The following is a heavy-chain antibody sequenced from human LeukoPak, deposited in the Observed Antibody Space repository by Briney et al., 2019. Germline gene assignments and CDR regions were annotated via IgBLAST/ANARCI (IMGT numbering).Heavy chain of an antibody. CDR2: ISAYNGNT. CDR1: GYTFTGYG. Sequence: GASVKVSCKASGYTFTGYGISWVRQAPGQGLEWMGWISAYNGNTNYAQKLQGRVTMTTDTSTSTAYMELRSLRSDDTAVYYCAREGDAEYSSHFDYWGQGTLVTVSS. J-gene: IGHJ4*02. CDR3: AREGDAEYSSHFDY. V-gene: IGHV1-18*01. D-gene: IGHD6-6*01.